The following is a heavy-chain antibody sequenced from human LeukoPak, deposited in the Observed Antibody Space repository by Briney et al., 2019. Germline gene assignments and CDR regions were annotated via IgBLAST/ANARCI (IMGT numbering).Heavy chain of an antibody. CDR3: VTEYYYDSSGYSEYFQH. D-gene: IGHD3-22*01. Sequence: GGSLRLSCSASGFTFSSYAMHWVRQAPGKGLEYVSAISSNGGSTYYADSVKGGFTISRDNSKNTLYLQMSSLRAEDTAVYYCVTEYYYDSSGYSEYFQHWGQGTLVTVSS. J-gene: IGHJ1*01. V-gene: IGHV3-64D*09. CDR2: ISSNGGST. CDR1: GFTFSSYA.